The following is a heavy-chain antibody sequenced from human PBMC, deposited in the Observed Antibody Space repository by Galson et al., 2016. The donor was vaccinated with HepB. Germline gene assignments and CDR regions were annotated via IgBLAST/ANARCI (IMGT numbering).Heavy chain of an antibody. CDR2: ISSSGNTI. D-gene: IGHD5-18*01. J-gene: IGHJ2*01. V-gene: IGHV3-48*03. CDR1: GFTFSSYE. CDR3: ARDWRFGSSYGYLYIYWYLDL. Sequence: SLRLSCAASGFTFSSYEMNWVRQAPGKGLEWVSYISSSGNTIYYADSVKGRFTISRDNSKNTLYLQMHSLKPDDTATFYCARDWRFGSSYGYLYIYWYLDLWGRGTLVTVSS.